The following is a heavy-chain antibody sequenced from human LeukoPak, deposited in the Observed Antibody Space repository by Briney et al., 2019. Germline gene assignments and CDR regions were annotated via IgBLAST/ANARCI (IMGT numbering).Heavy chain of an antibody. J-gene: IGHJ4*02. CDR3: ARTNYDILTGYTFDY. D-gene: IGHD3-9*01. V-gene: IGHV4-61*02. CDR1: GGSISSSSYY. CDR2: IYTSGST. Sequence: SETLSLTCTVSGGSISSSSYYWSWIRQPAGKGLEWIGRIYTSGSTNYNPSLKSRVTISVDTSKNQFSLKLSSVTAADTAVYYCARTNYDILTGYTFDYWGQGTLVTVSS.